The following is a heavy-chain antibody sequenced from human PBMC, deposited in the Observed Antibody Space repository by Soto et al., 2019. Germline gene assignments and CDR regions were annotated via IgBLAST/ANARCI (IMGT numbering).Heavy chain of an antibody. CDR2: INPNSGGT. J-gene: IGHJ4*02. Sequence: ASVKDSFKASGYTFTGYYMHCVRQAPGQGLEWMGWINPNSGGTNYAQKFQGRVTMTRDTSISTAYMELSRLRSDDTAVYYCARERSSSWIQHDYYFDYWGQGTLVTVSS. D-gene: IGHD6-13*01. V-gene: IGHV1-2*02. CDR1: GYTFTGYY. CDR3: ARERSSSWIQHDYYFDY.